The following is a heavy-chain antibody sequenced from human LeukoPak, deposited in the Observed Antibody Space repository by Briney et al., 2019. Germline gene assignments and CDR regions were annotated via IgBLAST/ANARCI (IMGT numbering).Heavy chain of an antibody. J-gene: IGHJ6*02. D-gene: IGHD5-24*01. V-gene: IGHV4-59*01. Sequence: SETLSLTCTVSGGSISSYYWSWIRQPPGKGLEWIGYIYYSGSTNYNPSLKSRVTISVDTSKNQFSLKLSSVTAADTAVYYCARVGGDGYNSSDYYYAMDVWGQGTTVTVSS. CDR1: GGSISSYY. CDR2: IYYSGST. CDR3: ARVGGDGYNSSDYYYAMDV.